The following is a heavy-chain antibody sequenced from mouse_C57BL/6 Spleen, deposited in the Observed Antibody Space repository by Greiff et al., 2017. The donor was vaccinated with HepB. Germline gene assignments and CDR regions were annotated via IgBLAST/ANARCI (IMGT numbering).Heavy chain of an antibody. V-gene: IGHV2-5*01. Sequence: VNVVDSGPGLVQPSQSLSITCTVSGFSLTSYGVHWVRQSPGKGLEWLGVIWRGGSTDYNAAFMSRLSITKDNSKSQVFFKMNSLQADDTAIYYCAKGGQAYAMDYWGQGTSVTVSS. CDR1: GFSLTSYG. J-gene: IGHJ4*01. CDR2: IWRGGST. CDR3: AKGGQAYAMDY.